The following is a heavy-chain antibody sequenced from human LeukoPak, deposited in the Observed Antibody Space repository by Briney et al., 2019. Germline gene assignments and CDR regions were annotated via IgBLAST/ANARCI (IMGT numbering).Heavy chain of an antibody. D-gene: IGHD6-25*01. CDR1: GFIFSTYG. CDR3: AKEFSAAAYYFHY. J-gene: IGHJ4*02. Sequence: GGSLRLSCAASGFIFSTYGMHWVRQAPGKGLEWVAVIWYDGSNKYYADSVKGRFTISRDNSKNTLFLQMNSLRAEDTAVYYCAKEFSAAAYYFHYWGQGTLVTVSS. V-gene: IGHV3-33*06. CDR2: IWYDGSNK.